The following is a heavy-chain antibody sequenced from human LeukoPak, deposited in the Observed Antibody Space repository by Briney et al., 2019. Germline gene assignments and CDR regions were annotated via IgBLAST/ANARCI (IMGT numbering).Heavy chain of an antibody. D-gene: IGHD3-3*01. CDR1: GGSISGYY. CDR3: ARASEGIGYFDT. J-gene: IGHJ4*02. Sequence: SETLSLTCTVSGGSISGYYWSWIRLPAGKGLEWIGYIYHNGRTNYSPSLKSRITMSIDTSQNQFSLKLTSVTAADTAVYYCARASEGIGYFDTWGRGSLVTVSS. CDR2: IYHNGRT. V-gene: IGHV4-59*01.